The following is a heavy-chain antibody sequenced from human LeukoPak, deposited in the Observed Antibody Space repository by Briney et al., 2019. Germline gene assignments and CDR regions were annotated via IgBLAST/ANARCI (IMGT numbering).Heavy chain of an antibody. CDR2: IRCKAYGGTT. V-gene: IGHV3-49*04. CDR1: GFTFGDYA. D-gene: IGHD3-3*01. Sequence: GGSLRLSCTASGFTFGDYAMSWVRQAPGKGLEWVGFIRCKAYGGTTEYAASVKGRFTISRDDSKSIAYLQMNGLKTEDTAVYYCTRRLTIFGVVQPPDYWGQGTLVTVSS. CDR3: TRRLTIFGVVQPPDY. J-gene: IGHJ4*02.